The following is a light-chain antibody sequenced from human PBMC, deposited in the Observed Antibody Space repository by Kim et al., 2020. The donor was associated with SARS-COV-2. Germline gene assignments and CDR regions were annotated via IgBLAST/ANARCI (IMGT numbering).Light chain of an antibody. Sequence: AIRITQSPSSLSASTGDRVTITCRASQGISSYLAWYQQKPGKAPKLLIYAASTLQSGVPSRFSGSGSGTDFTLTISCLQSEDFATYYCQQYNSNPHTFGGGTKVDIK. CDR3: QQYNSNPHT. CDR2: AAS. V-gene: IGKV1-8*01. J-gene: IGKJ4*01. CDR1: QGISSY.